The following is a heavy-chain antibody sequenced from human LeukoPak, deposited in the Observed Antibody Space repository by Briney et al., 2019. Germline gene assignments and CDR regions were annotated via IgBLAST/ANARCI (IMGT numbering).Heavy chain of an antibody. CDR2: ISYDGINK. D-gene: IGHD2-2*01. J-gene: IGHJ5*02. CDR1: GFVFSNYG. Sequence: GGSLRLSCVGSGFVFSNYGIHWVRQAPGKGLEWVAVISYDGINKYYADSVKGRFTLSRDNSKNTLYLQMDSLRAEDTAVYYCARSLGLSVPTAWENRLDPWGQGTLVTVSS. V-gene: IGHV3-30-3*01. CDR3: ARSLGLSVPTAWENRLDP.